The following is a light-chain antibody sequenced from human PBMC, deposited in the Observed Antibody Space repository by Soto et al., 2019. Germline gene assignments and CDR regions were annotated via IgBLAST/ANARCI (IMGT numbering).Light chain of an antibody. J-gene: IGKJ2*02. V-gene: IGKV1-39*01. CDR1: QSISNY. CDR3: QQTYSTPCT. CDR2: AAS. Sequence: DIQMTQSPSSLSASVGDRVTITCRATQSISNYLNWYQQKPGKAPKVLISAASSLQSGVPSRFSGSGSGTDFTLTISSLQPADFATYYCQQTYSTPCTFGQGTKLEVK.